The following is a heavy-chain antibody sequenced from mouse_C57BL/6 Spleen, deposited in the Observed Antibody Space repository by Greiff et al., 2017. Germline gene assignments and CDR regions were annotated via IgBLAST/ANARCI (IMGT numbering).Heavy chain of an antibody. V-gene: IGHV3-6*01. J-gene: IGHJ2*01. Sequence: EVKLMESGPGLVIPSQSLSLTCSVTGYSITSGYYWNWIRQFPGNKLEWMGYISYDGSNNYKPSLKNRISITRDTSKNQFFLKLNSVTAEDTATYYCAREDHYYGSSPLYYWGQGTTLTVAS. D-gene: IGHD1-1*01. CDR2: ISYDGSN. CDR1: GYSITSGYY. CDR3: AREDHYYGSSPLYY.